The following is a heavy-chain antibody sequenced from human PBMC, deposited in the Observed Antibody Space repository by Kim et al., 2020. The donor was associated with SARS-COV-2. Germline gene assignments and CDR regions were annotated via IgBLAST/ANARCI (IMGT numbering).Heavy chain of an antibody. V-gene: IGHV1-18*01. CDR2: ISAYNGNT. J-gene: IGHJ4*02. D-gene: IGHD2-15*01. CDR1: GYTFTSYG. CDR3: ARILQWGAAGTSSIGY. Sequence: ASVKVSCKASGYTFTSYGINWVRHAPGQGLEWMGWISAYNGNTNYAQKLQGRVTMTTDTSTSTAYMELTSLRSDDTAVYYCARILQWGAAGTSSIGYWGQGTLVTVSS.